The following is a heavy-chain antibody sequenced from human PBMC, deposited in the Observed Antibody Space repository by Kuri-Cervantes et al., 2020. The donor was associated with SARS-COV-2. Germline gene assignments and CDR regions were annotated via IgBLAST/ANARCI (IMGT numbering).Heavy chain of an antibody. CDR3: ARDGPPSYGSGSYPNWFDP. V-gene: IGHV4-61*02. J-gene: IGHJ5*02. Sequence: SCSFSCDSITKNNYYWSWIRQPAGKGLEWIGRIYTSGSTNYNTSRKSRVTISVDTSKNQFSLKLSSVTAADTAVYYCARDGPPSYGSGSYPNWFDPWGQGTLVTVSS. D-gene: IGHD3-10*01. CDR2: IYTSGST. CDR1: CDSITKNNYY.